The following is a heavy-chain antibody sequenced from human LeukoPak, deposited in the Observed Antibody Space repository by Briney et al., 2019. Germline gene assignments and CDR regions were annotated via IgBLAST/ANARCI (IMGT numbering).Heavy chain of an antibody. CDR3: ARDPRYYYDSSGRADAFDI. Sequence: GGSLRLSCAASGFTISSYWMHWVRQAPGKGLVWVSRISSDGSSTNYADSVKGRFTISRDNSKNTLYLQMNSLRAEDTAVYYCARDPRYYYDSSGRADAFDIWGQGTMVTVSS. V-gene: IGHV3-74*01. CDR1: GFTISSYW. J-gene: IGHJ3*02. D-gene: IGHD3-22*01. CDR2: ISSDGSST.